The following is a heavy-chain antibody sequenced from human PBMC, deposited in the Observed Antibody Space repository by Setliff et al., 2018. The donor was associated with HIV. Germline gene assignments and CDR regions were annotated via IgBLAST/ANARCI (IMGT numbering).Heavy chain of an antibody. J-gene: IGHJ4*02. Sequence: PSETLSLTCTVSGGSISSGDYYWSCIRQPPGKGLEWIGYIYYSGSNYYNPSLKSRVTISVDTSKNQFSLKLSSVTAADTAVYYCASISHGSIGYWGQGTLVTVSS. CDR2: IYYSGSN. CDR1: GGSISSGDYY. V-gene: IGHV4-30-4*08. D-gene: IGHD6-25*01. CDR3: ASISHGSIGY.